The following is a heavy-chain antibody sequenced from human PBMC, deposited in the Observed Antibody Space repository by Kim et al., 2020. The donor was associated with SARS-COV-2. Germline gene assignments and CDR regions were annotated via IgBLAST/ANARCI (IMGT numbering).Heavy chain of an antibody. Sequence: NPSLKGRVTISLDTSKNPFSLKLSSVTAADTAVYYCARGSEYGSGSYYKNWGQGTLVTVSS. J-gene: IGHJ4*02. D-gene: IGHD3-10*01. V-gene: IGHV4-31*02. CDR3: ARGSEYGSGSYYKN.